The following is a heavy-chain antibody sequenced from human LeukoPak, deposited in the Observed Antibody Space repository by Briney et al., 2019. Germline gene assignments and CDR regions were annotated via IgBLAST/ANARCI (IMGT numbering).Heavy chain of an antibody. CDR3: ARDRGAYSRSWSVILDY. Sequence: GGSLRLSCAASGFTFSSYAMHWVRQAPGKGLEWVAVISYDGSNKYYADSVKGRFTISRDNSKNTLYLQMNSLRAEDTAVYYCARDRGAYSRSWSVILDYWGQGTLVTVSS. J-gene: IGHJ4*02. CDR2: ISYDGSNK. D-gene: IGHD6-13*01. V-gene: IGHV3-30-3*01. CDR1: GFTFSSYA.